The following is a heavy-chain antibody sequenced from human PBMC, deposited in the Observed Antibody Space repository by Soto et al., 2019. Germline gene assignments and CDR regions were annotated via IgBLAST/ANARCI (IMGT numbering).Heavy chain of an antibody. D-gene: IGHD6-13*01. CDR1: GYTFSNYY. Sequence: QVQLVQSGAEVQKPGASVNISCKASGYTFSNYYIHWVRQAPGQGLAWMGIINPTGGSRNYAQRFQGRVTLTMDTSTATVYMELSSLRFEDTAVYFCARDLAAGDYWGQGTLVTVSS. CDR3: ARDLAAGDY. V-gene: IGHV1-46*01. CDR2: INPTGGSR. J-gene: IGHJ4*02.